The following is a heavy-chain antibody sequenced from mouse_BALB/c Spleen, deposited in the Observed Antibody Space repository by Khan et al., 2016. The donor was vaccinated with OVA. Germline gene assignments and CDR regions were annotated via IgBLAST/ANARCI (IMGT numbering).Heavy chain of an antibody. CDR1: GFSLTSYG. CDR3: VKKVYYGYGNAWFAY. Sequence: VELVESGPGLVAPSQSLSITCTVSGFSLTSYGVSWVRQPPGKGLEWLGVIWGDGNTNYHSALISRLSISKDNSKRQVFLKLNSLQTDDPATYYCVKKVYYGYGNAWFAYWGQGTLVTVSA. V-gene: IGHV2-3*01. CDR2: IWGDGNT. D-gene: IGHD1-2*01. J-gene: IGHJ3*01.